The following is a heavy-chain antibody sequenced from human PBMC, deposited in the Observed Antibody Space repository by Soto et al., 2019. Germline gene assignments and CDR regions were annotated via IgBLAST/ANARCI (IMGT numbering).Heavy chain of an antibody. J-gene: IGHJ4*02. CDR2: ISAYNGNT. V-gene: IGHV1-18*01. Sequence: ASVKVSCKPSGYTFTSYGISWVRQAPGQGLEWMGWISAYNGNTNYAQKFQGRVTITADESTSTAYMELSSLRSEDTAVYYCARSPSDSSGPWGQGTLVTVSS. CDR3: ARSPSDSSGP. CDR1: GYTFTSYG. D-gene: IGHD3-22*01.